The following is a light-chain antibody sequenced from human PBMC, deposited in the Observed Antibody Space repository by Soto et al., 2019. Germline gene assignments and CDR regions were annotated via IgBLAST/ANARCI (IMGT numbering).Light chain of an antibody. CDR2: SAY. V-gene: IGKV1-12*01. J-gene: IGKJ4*01. Sequence: DIQMTQSPSSVSASVGDRVTITCRASQGISNWLAWYQQQPGKAHKLLISSAYTLQSGVPSRFSGGGSGTHFTLIISSLQPEDFATYYCQQTNTFLPLTCGGGTKVEIK. CDR3: QQTNTFLPLT. CDR1: QGISNW.